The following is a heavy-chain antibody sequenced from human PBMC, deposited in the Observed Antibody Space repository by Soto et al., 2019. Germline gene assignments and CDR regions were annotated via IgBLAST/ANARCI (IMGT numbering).Heavy chain of an antibody. J-gene: IGHJ4*02. CDR3: VRQDSAGYFEY. D-gene: IGHD2-15*01. CDR2: ISSSTTYM. CDR1: GFTFSRYS. V-gene: IGHV3-21*04. Sequence: PGGSLRLSCAASGFTFSRYSMNLVRQAPGKGLEWVSSISSSTTYMYYADSVQGRFTISRDNSKNTVYLQMNSLRVEDTAVYYCVRQDSAGYFEYWGQGTLVTVSS.